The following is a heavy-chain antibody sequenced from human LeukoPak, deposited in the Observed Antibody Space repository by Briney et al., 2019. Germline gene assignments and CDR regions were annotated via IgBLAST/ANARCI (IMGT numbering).Heavy chain of an antibody. CDR3: ASDYDSSGYYGDAFDI. Sequence: PSETLSLTCTVSGGSISSSSYYWGWIRQPPGKGLEWIGSIYHSGSTYYNPSLKSRVTISVDTSKNQFSLKLSSVTAADTAVYYCASDYDSSGYYGDAFDIWGQGTMVTVSS. J-gene: IGHJ3*02. V-gene: IGHV4-39*07. CDR1: GGSISSSSYY. D-gene: IGHD3-22*01. CDR2: IYHSGST.